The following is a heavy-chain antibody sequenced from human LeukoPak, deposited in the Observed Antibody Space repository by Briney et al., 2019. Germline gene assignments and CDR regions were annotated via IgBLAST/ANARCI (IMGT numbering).Heavy chain of an antibody. CDR2: IYSGGST. Sequence: GGSLRLSCAASGFTVSSHYMNWVRQAPGKGLEWVSVIYSGGSTYYAYSVKGRFTISRDISKNTLYVQMNSLRAEDTAVYYCARSNYGDRGWNYFDYWGQGALVTVSS. D-gene: IGHD4-17*01. CDR1: GFTVSSHY. CDR3: ARSNYGDRGWNYFDY. V-gene: IGHV3-53*01. J-gene: IGHJ4*02.